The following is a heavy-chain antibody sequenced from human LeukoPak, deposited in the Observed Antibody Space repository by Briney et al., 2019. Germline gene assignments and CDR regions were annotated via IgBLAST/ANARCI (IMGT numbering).Heavy chain of an antibody. CDR2: VRGSGGDT. D-gene: IGHD5-24*01. Sequence: GGSLRLSCAASGFIFSYYAMNWVRQAPGRGLEWVSSVRGSGGDTYYADSVRGRFTISRDNSKNTLYLQMNSLRAEDTAVYYCAKDQLAPFDYWGQGTLVTVSS. CDR1: GFIFSYYA. CDR3: AKDQLAPFDY. V-gene: IGHV3-23*01. J-gene: IGHJ4*02.